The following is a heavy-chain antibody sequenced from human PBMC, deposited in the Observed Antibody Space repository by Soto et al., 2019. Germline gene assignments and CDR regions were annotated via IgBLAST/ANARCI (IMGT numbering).Heavy chain of an antibody. CDR2: INSDGSTT. CDR1: GFTFTNYW. CDR3: ARGIRNYYGVDV. V-gene: IGHV3-74*01. D-gene: IGHD5-18*01. J-gene: IGHJ6*02. Sequence: EVQLVESGGGLVQPGGSLRLSCVASGFTFTNYWMHWVRQAPGKGLVWVSRINSDGSTTNYADSVKGRFTISRDNAENTVYLQMNSLRDEDTAVYYCARGIRNYYGVDVWGQGTTVTVSS.